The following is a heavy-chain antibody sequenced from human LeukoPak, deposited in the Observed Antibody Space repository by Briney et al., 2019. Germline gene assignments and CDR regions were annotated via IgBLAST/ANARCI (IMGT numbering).Heavy chain of an antibody. CDR1: GGSISSSSYY. CDR3: ARRWNYGRNYYIDV. Sequence: ASETLSLTCTVSGGSISSSSYYWGWIRQPPGKGLEWIGSIYYSGSTYYNPSLKSRVTISVDTSKNQFSLKLSSVTAADTAVYYCARRWNYGRNYYIDVWGKGATVSVSS. V-gene: IGHV4-39*01. CDR2: IYYSGST. D-gene: IGHD1-7*01. J-gene: IGHJ6*03.